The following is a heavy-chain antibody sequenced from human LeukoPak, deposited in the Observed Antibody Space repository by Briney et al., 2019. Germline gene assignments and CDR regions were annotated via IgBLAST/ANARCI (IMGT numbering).Heavy chain of an antibody. D-gene: IGHD2-15*01. J-gene: IGHJ5*02. V-gene: IGHV4-59*01. CDR3: ARDRYCIGGICYSGRFDP. CDR1: GGSMNDYY. CDR2: MYYSGST. Sequence: PSETLSLTCTVSGGSMNDYYWSWIRQPPGKGLEWIGYMYYSGSTNHNPSLKSRVSISIDTSKNQFSLKLSSVTAADTAVYYCARDRYCIGGICYSGRFDPWGRGTLVTVSS.